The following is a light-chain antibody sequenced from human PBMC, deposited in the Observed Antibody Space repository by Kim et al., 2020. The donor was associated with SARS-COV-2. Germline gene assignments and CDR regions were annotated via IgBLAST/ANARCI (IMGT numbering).Light chain of an antibody. CDR3: QVWDGSSDHWV. J-gene: IGLJ3*02. CDR2: DDS. Sequence: RGETARITWGGNKIGDIMVLWDQRSRGQAPVWVISDDSDRPPGIPGRFSGSTAGNTAPLTINGVEAGDEADYYCQVWDGSSDHWVFGGGTQLTVL. V-gene: IGLV3-21*02. CDR1: KIGDIM.